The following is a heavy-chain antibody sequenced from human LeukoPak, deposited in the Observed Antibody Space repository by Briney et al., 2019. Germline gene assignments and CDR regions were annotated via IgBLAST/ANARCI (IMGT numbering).Heavy chain of an antibody. D-gene: IGHD2-2*01. J-gene: IGHJ3*02. V-gene: IGHV3-30*02. Sequence: PGGSLRLSCAASGFTFSSYGMHWVRQAPGKGLEWVAFIRYDGSNKYYADSVKGRFTISRDNSKNTLYLQMNSLRAEDTAVYYCAKDKYLLLPGAFDIWGQGTMVTVSS. CDR1: GFTFSSYG. CDR3: AKDKYLLLPGAFDI. CDR2: IRYDGSNK.